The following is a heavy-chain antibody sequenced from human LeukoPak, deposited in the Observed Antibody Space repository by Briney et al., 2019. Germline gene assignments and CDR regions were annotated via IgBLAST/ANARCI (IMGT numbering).Heavy chain of an antibody. D-gene: IGHD5-24*01. CDR1: GFTFSSYE. V-gene: IGHV3-23*01. CDR2: ISGSGGST. Sequence: GGSLRLSCAASGFTFSSYEMNWVRQAPGKGLEWVSAISGSGGSTYYADSVKGRFTISRDNSKNTLYLQMNSLRAEDTAVYYCAKGWLFVLYDLEIDDDYWGQGTLVTVSS. J-gene: IGHJ4*02. CDR3: AKGWLFVLYDLEIDDDY.